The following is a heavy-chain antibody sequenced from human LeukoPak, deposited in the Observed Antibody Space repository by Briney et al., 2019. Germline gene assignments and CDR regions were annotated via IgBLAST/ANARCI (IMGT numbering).Heavy chain of an antibody. V-gene: IGHV3-30*18. D-gene: IGHD1-26*01. CDR3: AKSASGSYLVDI. CDR2: ISYDGSDK. CDR1: GFTFSTYG. Sequence: GGSLRLSCAASGFTFSTYGMHWVRQAPGKGLEWVALISYDGSDKYYADSVTGRSTISRDNSKNTMYMQMNSLRAEDTAVYYCAKSASGSYLVDIWGQGTEVTVSS. J-gene: IGHJ3*02.